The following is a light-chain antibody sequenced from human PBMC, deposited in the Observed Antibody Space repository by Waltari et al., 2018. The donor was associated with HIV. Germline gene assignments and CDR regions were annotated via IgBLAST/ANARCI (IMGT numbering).Light chain of an antibody. CDR2: DVS. CDR3: SSYTSSSILV. J-gene: IGLJ2*01. CDR1: SSDVGGYNC. Sequence: QSALTQPASVSGSPGQSITISCTGTSSDVGGYNCVSWYQQHPGKAPKLMIYDVSKRPSGVSNRFSGSKSGNTASLTISGLQAEDEADYYCSSYTSSSILVFGGGTKLTVL. V-gene: IGLV2-14*01.